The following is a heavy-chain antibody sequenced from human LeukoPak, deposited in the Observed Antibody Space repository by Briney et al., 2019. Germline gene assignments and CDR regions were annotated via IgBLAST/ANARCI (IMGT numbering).Heavy chain of an antibody. CDR3: AKEGVWSSGWYCDY. D-gene: IGHD6-19*01. J-gene: IGHJ4*02. CDR2: FSSSVAST. V-gene: IGHV3-23*01. CDR1: GFNFTTYA. Sequence: HPGGSLRLSCAASGFNFTTYAMVWVRQAPGRGVEWVSTFSSSVASTYSAASVKARFTISRHNSKHTLYLQMHSLRAEDTAVYYCAKEGVWSSGWYCDYWGQGTLVTVSS.